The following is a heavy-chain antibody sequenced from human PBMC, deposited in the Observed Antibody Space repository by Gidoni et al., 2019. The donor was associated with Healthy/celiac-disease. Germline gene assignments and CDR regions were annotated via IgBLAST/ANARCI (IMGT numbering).Heavy chain of an antibody. CDR3: ASELTGDPGGAFDI. J-gene: IGHJ3*02. CDR1: GGTFSSYA. Sequence: QVQLVQSGAEVQKPGSSVKVSCKASGGTFSSYAISWVRQAPGQGLEWMGGIIPIFGTANYAQKFQGRVTITADESTSTAYMELSSLRSEDTAVYYCASELTGDPGGAFDIWGQGTMVTVSS. CDR2: IIPIFGTA. D-gene: IGHD7-27*01. V-gene: IGHV1-69*01.